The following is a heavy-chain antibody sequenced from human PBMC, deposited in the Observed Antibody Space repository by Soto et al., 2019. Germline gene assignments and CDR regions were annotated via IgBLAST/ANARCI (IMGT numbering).Heavy chain of an antibody. CDR2: ISGSGGST. Sequence: GGSLRFSCAASGFTFSSYAMSWVRQAPGKGLEWVSAISGSGGSTYYADSVKGRFTISRDNSKNTLYLQMNSLRAEDTAVYYCAKAPYRMVYAMRGRGNNWFDPWGQGTLVTVSS. CDR3: AKAPYRMVYAMRGRGNNWFDP. CDR1: GFTFSSYA. D-gene: IGHD2-8*01. J-gene: IGHJ5*02. V-gene: IGHV3-23*01.